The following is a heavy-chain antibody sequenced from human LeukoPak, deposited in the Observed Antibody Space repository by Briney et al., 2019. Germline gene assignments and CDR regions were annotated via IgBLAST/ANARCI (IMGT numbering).Heavy chain of an antibody. CDR1: GFSLSGHN. CDR3: TRARAGSGSYHPNSYHAFDM. V-gene: IGHV3-72*01. D-gene: IGHD1-26*01. J-gene: IGHJ3*02. CDR2: TVTKTNSYTT. Sequence: GGSLRRSCAASGFSLSGHNMNWVRQAPGKGLEWVGRTVTKTNSYTTEYAASVKGRFTISRDDSKNSLFLQMNSLKAEDTAVYYCTRARAGSGSYHPNSYHAFDMWGQGTKVTVS.